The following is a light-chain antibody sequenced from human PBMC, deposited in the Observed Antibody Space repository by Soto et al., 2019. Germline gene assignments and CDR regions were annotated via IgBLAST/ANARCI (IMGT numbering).Light chain of an antibody. CDR3: QQRTDRPPWT. J-gene: IGKJ1*01. Sequence: EIVLTQSPGTLSLSPGERATLSCRASQSVSNNYLAWYQQKPGQAPRLLIYGVSNRATGIPARFSGSGSGTDFTLTISSLEPEDFAVYYCQQRTDRPPWTFGQGTKVDIK. V-gene: IGKV3-11*01. CDR2: GVS. CDR1: QSVSNNY.